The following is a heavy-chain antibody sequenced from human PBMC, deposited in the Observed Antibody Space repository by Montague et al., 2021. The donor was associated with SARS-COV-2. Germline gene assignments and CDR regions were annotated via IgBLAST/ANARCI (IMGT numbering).Heavy chain of an antibody. CDR3: ARQPQYYDVLIRYYPHFDH. CDR2: VFYSGPA. Sequence: SETLSLTCSVSRGSISSRTYYWGWIRQSPGKGLEWIGSVFYSGPAYYNPSLKSRVTITADTSVKQFSLKLNSVTAADTAVYYCARQPQYYDVLIRYYPHFDHWGQGTQVTVS. V-gene: IGHV4-39*01. CDR1: RGSISSRTYY. D-gene: IGHD3-9*01. J-gene: IGHJ4*02.